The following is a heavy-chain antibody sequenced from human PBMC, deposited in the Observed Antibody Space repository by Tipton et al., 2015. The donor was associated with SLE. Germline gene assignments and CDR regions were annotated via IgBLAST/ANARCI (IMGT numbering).Heavy chain of an antibody. CDR3: ARGWGITMIVVGPPAFDI. Sequence: TLSLTCTVSGGSISSYYWSWIRQPPGKGLEWIGYIYYSGSTNYNPSLKSRVTISVDTSKNQFSLKLSSVTATDTAVYYCARGWGITMIVVGPPAFDIWGQGTMVTVSS. D-gene: IGHD3-22*01. J-gene: IGHJ3*02. V-gene: IGHV4-59*08. CDR1: GGSISSYY. CDR2: IYYSGST.